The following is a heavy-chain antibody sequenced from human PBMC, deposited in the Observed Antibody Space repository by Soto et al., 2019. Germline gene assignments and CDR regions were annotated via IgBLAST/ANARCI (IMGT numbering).Heavy chain of an antibody. D-gene: IGHD2-2*01. CDR2: IYPADSGT. Sequence: PGESLKISCKASGYTFTNYRIGWVRQMPGKGLERMGLIYPADSGTTYSPSFQGQVSISADRCIRNTFLQWSNLKASDIAIYYCARHRATSWWSGMDVWGQGTTVTVSS. J-gene: IGHJ6*01. CDR3: ARHRATSWWSGMDV. V-gene: IGHV5-51*01. CDR1: GYTFTNYR.